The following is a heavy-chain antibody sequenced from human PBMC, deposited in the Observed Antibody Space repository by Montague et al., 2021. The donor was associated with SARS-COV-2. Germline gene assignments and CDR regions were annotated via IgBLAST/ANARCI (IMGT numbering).Heavy chain of an antibody. D-gene: IGHD1-26*01. V-gene: IGHV3-48*03. CDR3: ARVFATVGAMDRNDY. Sequence: SLRLSFAASGFSFSSYEMNWVRQAPGKGLEWVSYISSSGSTIYYVDSVKGRFTISRDNAKNSLYLQMNSLRAEDTAVYYCARVFATVGAMDRNDYWGQGTLVTVSS. CDR2: ISSSGSTI. J-gene: IGHJ4*02. CDR1: GFSFSSYE.